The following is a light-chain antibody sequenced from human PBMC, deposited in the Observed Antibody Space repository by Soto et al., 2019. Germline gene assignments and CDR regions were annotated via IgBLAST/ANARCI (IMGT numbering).Light chain of an antibody. J-gene: IGLJ2*01. CDR1: SSDVASYDL. CDR2: EGT. CDR3: CSYVGSSSPAI. V-gene: IGLV2-23*01. Sequence: QSALTQPASVSGSPGQSITISCTGSSSDVASYDLVSWYQQHPGKTPKLMIYEGTKRPSGVSDRFSGSNSGNTASLTISGLQAEDEAEYYCCSYVGSSSPAIFGGGTKVTVL.